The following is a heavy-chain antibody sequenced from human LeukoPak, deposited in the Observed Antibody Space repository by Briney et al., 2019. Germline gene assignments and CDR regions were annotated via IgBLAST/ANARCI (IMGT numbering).Heavy chain of an antibody. CDR2: IGSSISYI. D-gene: IGHD3-22*01. CDR3: GRGGYYPGMDG. J-gene: IGHJ6*04. CDR1: GFTFSSYS. V-gene: IGHV3-21*01. Sequence: PGGSLRVSCAASGFTFSSYSMKWVRQAPGKGLEWVSFIGSSISYISYADSVKGRFTISRDNAKNSLYLQMNSLRAEDTAVDYCGRGGYYPGMDGGGKGPTVTVS.